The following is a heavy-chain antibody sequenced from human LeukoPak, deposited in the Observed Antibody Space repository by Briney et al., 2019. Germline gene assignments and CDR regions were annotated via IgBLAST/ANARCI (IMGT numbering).Heavy chain of an antibody. D-gene: IGHD2-21*02. J-gene: IGHJ3*02. CDR2: IHTAGDT. CDR3: ARGSCGYGDCYRALNI. Sequence: GGSLRLTCAASGFTFNNYDMHWVRQTTGEGLEWVSSIHTAGDTHYSGSAKGRFIISRENVKNSLYLQMNSLRAEDTAVYYCARGSCGYGDCYRALNIWGQGTIVTVSS. V-gene: IGHV3-13*01. CDR1: GFTFNNYD.